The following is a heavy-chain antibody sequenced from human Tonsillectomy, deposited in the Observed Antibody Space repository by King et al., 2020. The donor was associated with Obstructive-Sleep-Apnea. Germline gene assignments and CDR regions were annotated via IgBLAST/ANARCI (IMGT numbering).Heavy chain of an antibody. CDR2: IKQDGREK. CDR3: ARLYFWVTSSPYRPFDI. Sequence: VQLVESGGGLVQPGGSLRLSCAASGFTFSNYWMTWVRQAPGKGLEWGANIKQDGREKYYVDSVKGRFTTSRDNAKNSLYLEMNSLRAADTAVYFWARLYFWVTSSPYRPFDIWGQGKMVSVSS. J-gene: IGHJ3*02. CDR1: GFTFSNYW. D-gene: IGHD5-18*01. V-gene: IGHV3-7*03.